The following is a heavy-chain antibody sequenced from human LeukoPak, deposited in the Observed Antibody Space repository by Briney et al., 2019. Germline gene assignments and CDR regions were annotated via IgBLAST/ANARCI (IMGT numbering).Heavy chain of an antibody. CDR1: GFTFTTYW. V-gene: IGHV3-7*01. J-gene: IGHJ3*02. CDR2: IKQDGTEK. Sequence: GESLRLSCAASGFTFTTYWMSWVRQAPGKGLEWVANIKQDGTEKYYVDSVKGRFTISRDNAKNTLYLQMNSLRAEDTAVYYCAREYSYGSTDAFDIWGQGTMVTVSS. D-gene: IGHD5-18*01. CDR3: AREYSYGSTDAFDI.